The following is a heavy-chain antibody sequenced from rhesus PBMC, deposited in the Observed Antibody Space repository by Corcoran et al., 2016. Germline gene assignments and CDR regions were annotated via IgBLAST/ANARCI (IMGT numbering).Heavy chain of an antibody. J-gene: IGHJ3*01. CDR1: GYSISSGYG. CDR2: NSYSGST. D-gene: IGHD2-21*01. CDR3: ARGSTVLVVVATDAFDF. Sequence: QLQLQESGPGLVKPSETLSLTCAVSGYSISSGYGWSWIRQPPGKGLEWIGYNSYSGSTSYNPSRKSRVTLSRDTSKNQFSLKLSSVTAADTAVYYCARGSTVLVVVATDAFDFWGQGLRVTVSS. V-gene: IGHV4-122*02.